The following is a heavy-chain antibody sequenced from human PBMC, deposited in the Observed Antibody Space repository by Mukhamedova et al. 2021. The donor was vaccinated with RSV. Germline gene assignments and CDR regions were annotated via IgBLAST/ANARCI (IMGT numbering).Heavy chain of an antibody. CDR3: AREGYTDGFDI. CDR2: SGPNSGAT. Sequence: PGQGLEWMGWSGPNSGATIYAQRFQGRVTMTRDTSINTAYMDLSSLRSDDTAVYYCAREGYTDGFDIWGQG. J-gene: IGHJ3*02. V-gene: IGHV1-2*02. D-gene: IGHD5-12*01.